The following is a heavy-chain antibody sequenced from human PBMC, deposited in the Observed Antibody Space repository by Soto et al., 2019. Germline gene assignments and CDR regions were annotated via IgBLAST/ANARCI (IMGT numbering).Heavy chain of an antibody. Sequence: PSETLSLSCAASGCYISLRNCWIWVRHPPGKGLEWIGEIYHSGSRNYNPSLKSRVTISVDKSKNQFSLKLSSVTAADTAVYYCARQRTTVVTQAYFDHCGQGALVTVSS. D-gene: IGHD2-21*02. J-gene: IGHJ4*02. CDR1: GCYISLRNC. CDR2: IYHSGSR. CDR3: ARQRTTVVTQAYFDH. V-gene: IGHV4-4*02.